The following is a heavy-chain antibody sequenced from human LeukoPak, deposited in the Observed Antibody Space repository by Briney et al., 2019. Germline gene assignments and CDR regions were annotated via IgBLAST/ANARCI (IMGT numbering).Heavy chain of an antibody. CDR1: GYTFTGYY. Sequence: ASVKVSCKASGYTFTGYYMHWVRQAPGQGLEWMGWINPNSGGTNYAQKFQGRVTMTRDTSISTAYMELSRLRSDDTAVYYCAREEGSGSYFQLYYYYMDVWGKGTTVTVSS. D-gene: IGHD3-10*01. J-gene: IGHJ6*03. CDR2: INPNSGGT. CDR3: AREEGSGSYFQLYYYYMDV. V-gene: IGHV1-2*02.